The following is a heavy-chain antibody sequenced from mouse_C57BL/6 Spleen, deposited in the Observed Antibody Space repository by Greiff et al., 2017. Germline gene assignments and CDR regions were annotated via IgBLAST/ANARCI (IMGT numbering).Heavy chain of an antibody. D-gene: IGHD1-1*01. Sequence: EVQLQQSGPELVKPGASVKISCKASGYSFTDYNMNWVKQSNGKSLEWIGVINPNYGTTSYNQKFKGKATLTVDQSSSTAYMQLNSLTSEDSAVYSCARGGYYGSSFHWYFDVWGTGTTVTVSS. J-gene: IGHJ1*03. CDR3: ARGGYYGSSFHWYFDV. CDR1: GYSFTDYN. V-gene: IGHV1-39*01. CDR2: INPNYGTT.